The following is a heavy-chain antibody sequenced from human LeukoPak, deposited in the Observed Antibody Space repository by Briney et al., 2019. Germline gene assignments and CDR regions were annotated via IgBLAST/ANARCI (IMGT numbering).Heavy chain of an antibody. CDR2: ISAYNGNT. D-gene: IGHD2-2*01. CDR1: GYTFTSYG. J-gene: IGHJ6*03. V-gene: IGHV1-18*01. CDR3: ARGVVVVPAASEMGYYYYYMDV. Sequence: GASVKVSCKASGYTFTSYGISWVRQAPGQGLEWMGWISAYNGNTNYAQKLQGRVTMTTDTSTSTAYMELRSLRSDDTAVYYCARGVVVVPAASEMGYYYYYMDVWGKGTTVTVSS.